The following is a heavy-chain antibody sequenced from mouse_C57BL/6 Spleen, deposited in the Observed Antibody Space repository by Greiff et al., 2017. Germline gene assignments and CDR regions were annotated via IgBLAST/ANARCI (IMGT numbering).Heavy chain of an antibody. Sequence: QVQLQQPGAELVKPGASVKLSCKASGYTFTSYWMQWVKQRPGQGLEWIGEIDPSDSYTNYNQKFKGKATLTVDTSSSTAYMQLSSLTSEDSAVYYCARFEDFAMDYWGQGTSVTVSS. CDR2: IDPSDSYT. CDR1: GYTFTSYW. CDR3: ARFEDFAMDY. J-gene: IGHJ4*01. V-gene: IGHV1-50*01.